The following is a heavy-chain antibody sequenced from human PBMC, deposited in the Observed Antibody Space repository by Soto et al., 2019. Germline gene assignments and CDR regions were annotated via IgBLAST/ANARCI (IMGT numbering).Heavy chain of an antibody. CDR2: IYYSGST. D-gene: IGHD2-15*01. CDR3: ARHTAHDTLGYCSGGSCYSSPAYYYYMDV. CDR1: GGSISSSSYY. Sequence: SETLSLTCTVSGGSISSSSYYWGWIRQPPGKGLEWIGSIYYSGSTYYNPSLKSRVTISVDTSKNQFSLKLSSVTAADTAVYYCARHTAHDTLGYCSGGSCYSSPAYYYYMDVWGKGTTVTVSS. V-gene: IGHV4-39*01. J-gene: IGHJ6*03.